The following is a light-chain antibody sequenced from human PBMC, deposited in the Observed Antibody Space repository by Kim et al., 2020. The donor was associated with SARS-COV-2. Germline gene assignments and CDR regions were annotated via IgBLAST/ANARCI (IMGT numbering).Light chain of an antibody. Sequence: SYELTQPPSVSVSPGQTVSITCSGDKLGNKYASWYQQKPGQSPVLVIYQDTERPSGIPERFSGSNSGNTATLTISGTQAMDEADYYCLAWDSSLAVFGGGTQLTVL. J-gene: IGLJ3*02. CDR3: LAWDSSLAV. CDR2: QDT. V-gene: IGLV3-1*01. CDR1: KLGNKY.